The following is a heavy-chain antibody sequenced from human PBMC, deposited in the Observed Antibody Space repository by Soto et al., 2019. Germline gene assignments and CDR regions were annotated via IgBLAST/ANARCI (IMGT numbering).Heavy chain of an antibody. CDR3: ARGTVTVAGWFDP. D-gene: IGHD2-15*01. J-gene: IGHJ5*02. CDR1: GYTFTSYA. Sequence: ASVKVSGKASGYTFTSYAMHWVRQAPGQRLEWMGWINAGNGNTKYSQKFQGRVTITRDTSASTAYMELSSLRSEDTAVYYCARGTVTVAGWFDPWGQGTLVTVSS. CDR2: INAGNGNT. V-gene: IGHV1-3*01.